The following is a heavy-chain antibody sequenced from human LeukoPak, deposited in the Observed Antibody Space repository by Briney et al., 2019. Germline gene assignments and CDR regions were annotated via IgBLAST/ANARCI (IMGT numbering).Heavy chain of an antibody. CDR3: ASDMSYSGYYIDY. J-gene: IGHJ4*02. Sequence: PGGSLRLSCAASGFTFSSYAMHWVRQAPGKGLEWVALISYDGSNEYYADSVKGRFTISRDNSKNTLYLQMNGLRAEDTAVYYCASDMSYSGYYIDYWGQGTLVTVSS. CDR2: ISYDGSNE. CDR1: GFTFSSYA. D-gene: IGHD3-3*01. V-gene: IGHV3-30-3*01.